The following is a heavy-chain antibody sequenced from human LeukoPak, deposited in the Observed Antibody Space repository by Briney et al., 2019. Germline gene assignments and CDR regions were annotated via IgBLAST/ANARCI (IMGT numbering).Heavy chain of an antibody. CDR3: ATDTGHGYFES. J-gene: IGHJ4*02. V-gene: IGHV3-7*01. Sequence: GGSLRLSYAASGFIFSNYWMSWLRQAPGKGLEWVANIRQEGNKKNYVDSVEGRFTIYRDNVQNSVYLQMTSLRAEDTAVYYCATDTGHGYFESWGQGTLVTVSS. CDR2: IRQEGNKK. D-gene: IGHD4-17*01. CDR1: GFIFSNYW.